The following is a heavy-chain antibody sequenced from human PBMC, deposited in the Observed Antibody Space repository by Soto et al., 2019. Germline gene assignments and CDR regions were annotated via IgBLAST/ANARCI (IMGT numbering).Heavy chain of an antibody. J-gene: IGHJ5*02. V-gene: IGHV4-34*01. D-gene: IGHD1-1*01. CDR1: GGSFSGYY. CDR2: INHRGST. Sequence: SETLPLTCAVFGGSFSGYYWSWIRQPPGKGLEWIGEINHRGSTNYNPSLKSRVTMSVDTSKNQFSLKLTSVTAADTAVYYCATTNWNHNWFDPWGQGTLVTVS. CDR3: ATTNWNHNWFDP.